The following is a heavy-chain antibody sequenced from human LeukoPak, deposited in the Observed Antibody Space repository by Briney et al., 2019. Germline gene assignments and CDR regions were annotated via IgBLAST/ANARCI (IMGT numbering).Heavy chain of an antibody. CDR3: AKDRDTTSARAGSALDY. J-gene: IGHJ4*02. D-gene: IGHD6-19*01. CDR1: GFTFNNYA. Sequence: GGSLRLSCVASGFTFNNYAMSWVRQTPGKGLEWVSILSGGSSATYHADSVKGRFTISRDNSKNTLYLQMSGLRDEDTAVYYCAKDRDTTSARAGSALDYWGQGTLVTVSS. CDR2: LSGGSSAT. V-gene: IGHV3-23*01.